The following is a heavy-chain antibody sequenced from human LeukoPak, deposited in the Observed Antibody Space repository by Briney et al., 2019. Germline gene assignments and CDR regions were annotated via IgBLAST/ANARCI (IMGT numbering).Heavy chain of an antibody. V-gene: IGHV3-23*01. CDR3: ASSGYNYGTSYFAY. J-gene: IGHJ4*02. Sequence: GGSLRLSCAASGFTFSSYAMSWVRQAPGKGLEWVSAISGSGDSTFDADSVKGRFTISRDNSKNTLYLQMNSLRAEDTAIYYCASSGYNYGTSYFAYWGQGTLVTVSS. CDR2: ISGSGDST. CDR1: GFTFSSYA. D-gene: IGHD5-18*01.